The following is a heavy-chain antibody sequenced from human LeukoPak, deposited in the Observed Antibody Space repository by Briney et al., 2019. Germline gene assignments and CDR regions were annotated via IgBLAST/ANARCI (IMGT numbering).Heavy chain of an antibody. CDR3: ARHGAGGFDY. CDR2: IYFSGSS. V-gene: IGHV4-39*01. J-gene: IGHJ4*02. Sequence: SETLSLTCTVSGGSISTSSYYWGWIRQPPGKGLEWIGYIYFSGSSYSNPSLKSRVTISVDTSKNQFSLKLSSVTAADTAVYYCARHGAGGFDYWGQGTLVTVSS. CDR1: GGSISTSSYY. D-gene: IGHD2-8*02.